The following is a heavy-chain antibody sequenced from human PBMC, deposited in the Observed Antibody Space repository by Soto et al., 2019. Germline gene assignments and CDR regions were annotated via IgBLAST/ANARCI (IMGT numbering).Heavy chain of an antibody. CDR2: ISDDGSNK. CDR3: AKGPAIVLVPAAMNYYYGMDV. D-gene: IGHD2-2*01. V-gene: IGHV3-30*18. J-gene: IGHJ6*02. CDR1: GFTFSSDG. Sequence: QVQLVESGGGVVQPGRSLRLSCAASGFTFSSDGLHWVRQSPSTGLEWVEDISDDGSNKYYADSVKGRFNISRDNSKNTLYLQMNSLRDEDTAVYYCAKGPAIVLVPAAMNYYYGMDVWGQGTTVTVSS.